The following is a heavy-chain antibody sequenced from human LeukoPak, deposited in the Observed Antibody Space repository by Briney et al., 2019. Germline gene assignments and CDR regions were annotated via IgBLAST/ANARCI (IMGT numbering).Heavy chain of an antibody. CDR1: GYTFTGYY. CDR3: ATLPRPYYYMDV. Sequence: ASVKVSCKASGYTFTGYYMHWVRQAPGQGLEWMGWINPNSGGTNYAQKFQGRVTMTRDTSISTACMELSRLRSDDTAVYYCATLPRPYYYMDVWGKGTTVTVSS. V-gene: IGHV1-2*02. J-gene: IGHJ6*03. CDR2: INPNSGGT.